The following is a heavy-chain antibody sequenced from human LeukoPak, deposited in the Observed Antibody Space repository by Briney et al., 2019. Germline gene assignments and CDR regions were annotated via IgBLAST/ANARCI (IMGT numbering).Heavy chain of an antibody. CDR3: AASYYYYSSGPRPYYFDF. V-gene: IGHV4-59*08. CDR2: IYYSGST. Sequence: SETLSLTCTVSGGSISTYYWSWIRQPPGKGLEWIGYIYYSGSTNYNPSLKSRVTISVDTSKNQFSLKLSSVTATNTAVYYCAASYYYYSSGPRPYYFDFWGQGTLVTVSS. CDR1: GGSISTYY. J-gene: IGHJ4*02. D-gene: IGHD3-22*01.